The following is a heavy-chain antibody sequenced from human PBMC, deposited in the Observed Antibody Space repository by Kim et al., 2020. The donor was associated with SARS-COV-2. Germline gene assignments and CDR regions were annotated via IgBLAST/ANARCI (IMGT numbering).Heavy chain of an antibody. V-gene: IGHV4-59*01. CDR2: IYYSGST. CDR1: GGSISTYY. CDR3: ARCDSREEFDF. J-gene: IGHJ4*02. D-gene: IGHD3-22*01. Sequence: SETLSLTCTVSGGSISTYYWSWIRQPPGKGLEWIGYIYYSGSTNYNPSLKSRVTISVDTSKNQFSLKVSSMTAADTAVYYCARCDSREEFDFWGQGTLVT.